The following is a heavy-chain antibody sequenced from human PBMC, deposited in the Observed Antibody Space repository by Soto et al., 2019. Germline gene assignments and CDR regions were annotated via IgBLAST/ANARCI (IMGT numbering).Heavy chain of an antibody. CDR1: GFTFSSFG. CDR2: ISDSGGST. D-gene: IGHD4-4*01. J-gene: IGHJ4*02. Sequence: EVQLLESGGGLVQPGGSLRLSCAASGFTFSSFGMNWVRQAPGKGPEWVSLISDSGGSTYHADSVKGRFTISRDNSKNTLYLQMNSLRAEDTAVYYCAKAATITTLYNFDFWGQGTLVTVSS. CDR3: AKAATITTLYNFDF. V-gene: IGHV3-23*01.